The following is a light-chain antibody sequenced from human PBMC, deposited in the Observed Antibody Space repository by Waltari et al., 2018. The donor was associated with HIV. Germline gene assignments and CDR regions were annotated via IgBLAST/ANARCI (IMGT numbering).Light chain of an antibody. Sequence: QAVVTQEPSLTVSPGGTVTLTCGSSTGAVTSGHYPYWFQQKPGQAPRTLIFDTSNKHSWTPARFSGSLLGGKAALTLSGAQPEDEADYYCSSYAGSNNLLFGGGTKLTVL. CDR1: TGAVTSGHY. J-gene: IGLJ2*01. CDR3: SSYAGSNNLL. CDR2: DTS. V-gene: IGLV7-46*01.